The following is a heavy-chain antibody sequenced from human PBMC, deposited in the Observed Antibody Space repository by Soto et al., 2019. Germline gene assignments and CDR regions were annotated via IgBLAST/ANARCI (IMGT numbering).Heavy chain of an antibody. V-gene: IGHV4-59*01. CDR2: ISSSGNT. D-gene: IGHD3-22*01. CDR3: ARAPMVLTRSYFDS. J-gene: IGHJ4*02. Sequence: PSETLSLTCTASDGSISDFDWSWIRQPPGKGLEWIGYISSSGNTNYNPSLKSRVSISVDTSKNQFSLNLTSVTAADTGVYYCARAPMVLTRSYFDSWGQGTPVTVSS. CDR1: DGSISDFD.